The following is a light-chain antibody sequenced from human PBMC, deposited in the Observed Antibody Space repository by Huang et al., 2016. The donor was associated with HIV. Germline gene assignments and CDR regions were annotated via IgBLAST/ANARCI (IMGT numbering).Light chain of an antibody. CDR1: QGITDY. CDR3: LQDHNYPRT. J-gene: IGKJ1*01. V-gene: IGKV1-6*01. CDR2: GAS. Sequence: AIQMTQSPSSLSASVGDRVTITCRASQGITDYLAWYQQKPGKAPKLLISGASTLRSGVPSRFSGSGSGTDFTLTISSLQPEDYATYYCLQDHNYPRTFGQGTKVEI.